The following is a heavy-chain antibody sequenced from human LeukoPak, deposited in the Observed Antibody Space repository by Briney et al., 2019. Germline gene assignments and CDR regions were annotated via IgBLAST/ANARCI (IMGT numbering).Heavy chain of an antibody. Sequence: GASVKVSCKASGYTFTGYYMHWVRQAPGQGLEWMGWINPNSGGTNYAQKFQGRVTVTRDTSISTAYMELSRLRSDDTAVYYCASNYYDSSGYYPIPVRFDYWGQGTLVTVSS. V-gene: IGHV1-2*02. CDR3: ASNYYDSSGYYPIPVRFDY. D-gene: IGHD3-22*01. J-gene: IGHJ4*02. CDR1: GYTFTGYY. CDR2: INPNSGGT.